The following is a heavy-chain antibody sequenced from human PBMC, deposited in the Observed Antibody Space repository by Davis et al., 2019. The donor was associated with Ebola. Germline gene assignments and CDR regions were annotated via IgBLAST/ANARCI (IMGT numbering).Heavy chain of an antibody. V-gene: IGHV3-48*01. Sequence: GESLKISCAASGFTFSSYSMNWVRQAPGKGLEWVSYISSSSSTIYYADSVKGRFTISRDNSKNTLYLQMNSLRAEDTAVYYCAKDHTVTTYSPDYWGQGTLVTVSS. CDR3: AKDHTVTTYSPDY. D-gene: IGHD4-17*01. CDR1: GFTFSSYS. J-gene: IGHJ4*02. CDR2: ISSSSSTI.